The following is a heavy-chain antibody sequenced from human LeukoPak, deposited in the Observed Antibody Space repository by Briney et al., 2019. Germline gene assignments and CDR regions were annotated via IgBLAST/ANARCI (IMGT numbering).Heavy chain of an antibody. CDR1: GFTFSSYA. J-gene: IGHJ6*02. V-gene: IGHV3-23*01. CDR3: AKEYSSSWYWTYYGMDV. D-gene: IGHD6-13*01. CDR2: ISGSGGST. Sequence: PGGSLRLSCAASGFTFSSYAMSWVRQAPGKGLEWVSAISGSGGSTYYADSVKGRFTISRDNSKNTLYLQMNSLRAEYTAVYYCAKEYSSSWYWTYYGMDVWGQGTTVTVSS.